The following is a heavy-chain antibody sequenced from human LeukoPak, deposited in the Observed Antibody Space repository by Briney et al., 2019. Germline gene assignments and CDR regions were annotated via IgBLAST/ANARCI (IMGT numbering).Heavy chain of an antibody. CDR3: ARDTRDDYGRDYYYYYMDV. CDR1: GGTFSSYA. D-gene: IGHD4-17*01. Sequence: GASVKVSCKASGGTFSSYAISWVRQAPGQGLEWMGGIIPIFGTANYAQKFQGRVTITTDESTSTAYMELSSLRSEDTAVYYCARDTRDDYGRDYYYYYMDVWGKGTTVTVSS. CDR2: IIPIFGTA. V-gene: IGHV1-69*05. J-gene: IGHJ6*03.